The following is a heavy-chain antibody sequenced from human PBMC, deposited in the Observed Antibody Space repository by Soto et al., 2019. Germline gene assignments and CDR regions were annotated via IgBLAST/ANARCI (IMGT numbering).Heavy chain of an antibody. Sequence: PSETLSLTCDVSGYSISSGYYCGRLRQPPGKGLEWIGSISHSGSTYYIPSLRSRVPMSADTSNNQFPLKLSSVTAADTPVNYSAGDAYYYFWRECYSYYCYVMDFLSQGTPVTASS. V-gene: IGHV4-38-2*02. CDR3: AGDAYYYFWRECYSYYCYVMDF. CDR1: GYSISSGYY. D-gene: IGHD3-3*01. J-gene: IGHJ6*02. CDR2: ISHSGST.